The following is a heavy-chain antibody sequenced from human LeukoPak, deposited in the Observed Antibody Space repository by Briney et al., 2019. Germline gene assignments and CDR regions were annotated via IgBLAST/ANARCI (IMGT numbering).Heavy chain of an antibody. J-gene: IGHJ5*01. CDR1: TSR. CDR3: ARDLWNFYDDSGYNRDFDS. V-gene: IGHV1-18*01. D-gene: IGHD3-22*01. Sequence: VASVEVSCKATSRISWVRQAPGQGLEWMGWIGTYGGDTYYAQKFQGRITVTTDTSTSTVYMELRNLRSDDTAVYYCARDLWNFYDDSGYNRDFDSWGQGTLVTVSS. CDR2: IGTYGGDT.